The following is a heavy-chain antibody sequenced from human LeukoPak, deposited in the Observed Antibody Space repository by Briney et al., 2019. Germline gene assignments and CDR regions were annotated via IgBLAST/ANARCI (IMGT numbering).Heavy chain of an antibody. J-gene: IGHJ4*02. D-gene: IGHD3-22*01. CDR3: AKGPYYDSSGYYVY. CDR2: VNHSGST. CDR1: GGSFSGYS. V-gene: IGHV4-34*01. Sequence: SETLSLTCAVYGGSFSGYSWNWIRQPPGKGLEWLGEVNHSGSTNHNPSLESRVTISVNTSKNQFSLRLSSVTAADTAVYYCAKGPYYDSSGYYVYWGQGTLVTVSS.